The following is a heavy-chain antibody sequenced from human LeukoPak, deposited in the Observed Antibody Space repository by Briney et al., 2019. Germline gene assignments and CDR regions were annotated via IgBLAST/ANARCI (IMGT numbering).Heavy chain of an antibody. V-gene: IGHV4-59*01. CDR2: IYYSGST. CDR3: ARDRRAGGLDY. CDR1: GGSXXSYY. J-gene: IGHJ4*02. D-gene: IGHD3-10*01. Sequence: TXTVSGGSXXSYYWSWIRQPPGKGLEWIGYIYYSGSTNYNPSLKSRVTISVDTSKNQFSLKLSSVTAADTAVYYCARDRRAGGLDYWGQGTLVTVSS.